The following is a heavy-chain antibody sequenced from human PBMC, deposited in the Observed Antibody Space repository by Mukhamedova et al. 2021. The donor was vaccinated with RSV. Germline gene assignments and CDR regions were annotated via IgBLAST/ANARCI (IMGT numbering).Heavy chain of an antibody. CDR2: ISGSSDST. D-gene: IGHD3-10*01. CDR3: ALWGGGGFDY. Sequence: GLEWVSIISGSSDSTHYADSVKGRFAISRDNYKNTLYLQMNSLRAEDTAVYYCALWGGGGFDYWGQGTLVTVSS. J-gene: IGHJ4*02. V-gene: IGHV3-23*01.